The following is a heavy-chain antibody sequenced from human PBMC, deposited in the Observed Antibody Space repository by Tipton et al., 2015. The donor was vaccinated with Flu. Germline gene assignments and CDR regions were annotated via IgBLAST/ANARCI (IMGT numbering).Heavy chain of an antibody. J-gene: IGHJ3*02. D-gene: IGHD3-10*01. CDR3: ARGGLLWSGELGDSFDI. Sequence: LRLSCTVSGGSISSGSYYWSWIRQPAGKGLEWIGRIYTSGRTNYNPSLKSRVTISVDMSKNQLSLKLNSVTAADTAVYYCARGGLLWSGELGDSFDIWGQG. CDR1: GGSISSGSYY. CDR2: IYTSGRT. V-gene: IGHV4-61*02.